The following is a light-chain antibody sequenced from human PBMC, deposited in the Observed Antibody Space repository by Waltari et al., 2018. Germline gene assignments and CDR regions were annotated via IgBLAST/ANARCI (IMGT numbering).Light chain of an antibody. CDR3: QQRSTWPLT. CDR1: QNIGRH. CDR2: DAS. Sequence: EIVLTQSPATLSLSPGERATLSCWASQNIGRHLAWYQQRPGQAPSLVIYDASNRATGIPARFSGSGSGTDFTLTISGLEPEDFAVYYCQQRSTWPLTFGGGTKVDIK. V-gene: IGKV3-11*01. J-gene: IGKJ4*01.